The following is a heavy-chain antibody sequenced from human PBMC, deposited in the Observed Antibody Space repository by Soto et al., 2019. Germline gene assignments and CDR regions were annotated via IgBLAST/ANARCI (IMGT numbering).Heavy chain of an antibody. CDR1: GGSISSYY. D-gene: IGHD3-9*01. V-gene: IGHV4-59*08. J-gene: IGHJ6*03. CDR3: ARQSYDILTGPISNYYYYYMDV. Sequence: SETLSLTCTVPGGSISSYYWSWIRQPPGKGLEWIGYIYYSGSTNYNPSLKSRVTISVDTSKNQFSLKLSSVTAADTAVYYCARQSYDILTGPISNYYYYYMDVWGKGTTVTVSS. CDR2: IYYSGST.